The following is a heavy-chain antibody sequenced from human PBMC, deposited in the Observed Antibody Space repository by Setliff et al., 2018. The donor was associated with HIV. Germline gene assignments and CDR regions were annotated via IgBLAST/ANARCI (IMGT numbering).Heavy chain of an antibody. J-gene: IGHJ4*01. CDR3: ARSSRLSPFWFDY. Sequence: PSETLSLTCTVSGGSINNDIYFWTWIRQRPGKGLEWIGYIYYSGSTHSNPSLKSRLTISVDTSSNQFSLKLNSVTAADTAIYYCARSSRLSPFWFDYWGLGTLVTVSS. CDR2: IYYSGST. CDR1: GGSINNDIYF. V-gene: IGHV4-31*03.